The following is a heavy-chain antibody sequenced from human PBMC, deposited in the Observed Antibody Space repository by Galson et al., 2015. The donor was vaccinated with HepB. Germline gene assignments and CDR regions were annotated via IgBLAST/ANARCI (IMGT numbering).Heavy chain of an antibody. Sequence: SLTCAVYGGSFSGYYWSWIRQPPGKGLEWIGEINHSGSTNYNPSLKSRVTISVDTSKNQFSLKLSSVTAADTAVYYCARGRGGRYCSSTSCYIGYYYYYMDVWGKGTTVTVSS. CDR2: INHSGST. J-gene: IGHJ6*03. D-gene: IGHD2-2*02. CDR1: GGSFSGYY. V-gene: IGHV4-34*01. CDR3: ARGRGGRYCSSTSCYIGYYYYYMDV.